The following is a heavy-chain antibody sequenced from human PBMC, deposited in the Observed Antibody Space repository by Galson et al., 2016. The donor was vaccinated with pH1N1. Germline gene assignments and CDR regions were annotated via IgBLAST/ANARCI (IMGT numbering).Heavy chain of an antibody. D-gene: IGHD6-19*01. V-gene: IGHV1-8*03. J-gene: IGHJ4*02. Sequence: SVKVSCKASGYTFNNYDINWVRQTPGQGLAWMGWMNPNTGGTDSAQKFQGRVTLTRNTSEGTAFMELSNLRSDDSAVYYCARGHPRGSISGWVWGQGSLVTVSS. CDR2: MNPNTGGT. CDR1: GYTFNNYD. CDR3: ARGHPRGSISGWV.